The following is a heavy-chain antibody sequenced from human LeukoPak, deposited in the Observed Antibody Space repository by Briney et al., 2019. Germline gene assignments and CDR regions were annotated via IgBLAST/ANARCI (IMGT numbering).Heavy chain of an antibody. D-gene: IGHD2-15*01. CDR3: ARDSRRYCSGGSCFGVSKRFDY. CDR1: GYTFTGYY. CDR2: INPNSGGT. Sequence: GASVKVSCKASGYTFTGYYMHWVRQAPGQGLEWMGWINPNSGGTNYAQKLQGRVTMTTDTSTSTAYMELRSLRSDDTAVYYCARDSRRYCSGGSCFGVSKRFDYWGQGTLVTVSS. J-gene: IGHJ4*02. V-gene: IGHV1-2*02.